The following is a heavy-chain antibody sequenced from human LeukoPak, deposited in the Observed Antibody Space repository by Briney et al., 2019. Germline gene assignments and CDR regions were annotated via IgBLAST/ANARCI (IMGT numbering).Heavy chain of an antibody. CDR2: IWYDGANK. CDR1: GFSFSSYG. J-gene: IGHJ4*02. Sequence: GGSLRLSCAASGFSFSSYGMHWVRQAAGEGLEWVAVIWYDGANKYYADSVKGRFTISRDNAKNSLYLQMNSLRAEDTAVYYCARDGGDRTHFDYWGQGTLVTVSS. V-gene: IGHV3-33*01. D-gene: IGHD4-17*01. CDR3: ARDGGDRTHFDY.